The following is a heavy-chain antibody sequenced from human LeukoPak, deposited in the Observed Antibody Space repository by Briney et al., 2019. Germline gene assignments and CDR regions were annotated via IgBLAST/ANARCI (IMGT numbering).Heavy chain of an antibody. V-gene: IGHV1-2*02. CDR1: GYTFTGYY. D-gene: IGHD2-15*01. CDR3: ASEGGPARNWFDP. J-gene: IGHJ5*02. Sequence: ASVKVSCKASGYTFTGYYMHWVRQAPGQGLEWMGWINPNTGGTNYAQKFQGRVTMTRDTSISTVYMELSRLRSDDTAVYYCASEGGPARNWFDPWGQGTLVTVSS. CDR2: INPNTGGT.